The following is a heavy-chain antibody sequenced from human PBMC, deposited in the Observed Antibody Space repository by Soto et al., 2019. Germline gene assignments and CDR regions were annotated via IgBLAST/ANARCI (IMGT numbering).Heavy chain of an antibody. Sequence: VASVKVSCKASGYTFTGYYMHWVRQAPGQGLEWMGWINPNSGGTNYAQKFQGRVTMTRDTSISTAYMELSRLRSDDTAVYYCARSYSSSPRAYYYYGMDVWGQGTTATVSS. CDR1: GYTFTGYY. CDR3: ARSYSSSPRAYYYYGMDV. V-gene: IGHV1-2*02. J-gene: IGHJ6*02. CDR2: INPNSGGT. D-gene: IGHD6-6*01.